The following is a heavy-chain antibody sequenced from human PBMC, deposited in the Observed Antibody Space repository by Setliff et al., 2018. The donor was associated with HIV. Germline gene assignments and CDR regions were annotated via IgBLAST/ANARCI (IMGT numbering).Heavy chain of an antibody. J-gene: IGHJ4*02. D-gene: IGHD5-12*01. CDR3: ARGIVWGSAYVYYFDS. CDR1: GYTFTSYG. Sequence: ASVKVSCKASGYTFTSYGISWVRQAPGQGLEWMGWISPATDKTNYAQKLQGRVTMTIDTSTSRAYMELRSLRSDDTAVYYCARGIVWGSAYVYYFDSWGQGTLVTVS. V-gene: IGHV1-18*01. CDR2: ISPATDKT.